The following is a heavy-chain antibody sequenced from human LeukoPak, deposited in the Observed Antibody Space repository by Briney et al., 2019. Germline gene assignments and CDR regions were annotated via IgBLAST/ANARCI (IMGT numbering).Heavy chain of an antibody. CDR2: IYYSGST. J-gene: IGHJ4*02. V-gene: IGHV4-59*01. CDR3: ARSIAVAQFDY. Sequence: PSETLSLTCTVSGGSISSYYWSWIRQPPGKGLEWIGYIYYSGSTNYNPSLKSRVTTSVDTSKNQFSLKLSSVTAADTAVYYCARSIAVAQFDYWGQGTLVTVSS. D-gene: IGHD6-19*01. CDR1: GGSISSYY.